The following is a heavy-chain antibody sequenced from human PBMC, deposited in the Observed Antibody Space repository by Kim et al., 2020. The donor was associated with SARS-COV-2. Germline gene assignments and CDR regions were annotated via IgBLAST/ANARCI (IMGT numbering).Heavy chain of an antibody. Sequence: GGSLRLSCAASGFTFSSYGMHWVRQAPGKGLDWVAVVSYDGKTKYYADSVEGRFIISRDNSKNTLDLQMNSLRVEDTAVYYCTKAAISGPVAAGGVDNWGQGTLVTVTS. CDR2: VSYDGKTK. CDR1: GFTFSSYG. D-gene: IGHD2-15*01. CDR3: TKAAISGPVAAGGVDN. J-gene: IGHJ4*02. V-gene: IGHV3-30*18.